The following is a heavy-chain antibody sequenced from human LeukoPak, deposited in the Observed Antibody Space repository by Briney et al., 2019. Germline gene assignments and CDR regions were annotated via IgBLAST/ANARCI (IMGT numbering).Heavy chain of an antibody. CDR3: ARDGVWEWLPKYCFDY. J-gene: IGHJ4*02. V-gene: IGHV3-30-3*01. CDR1: GFTSSSYA. D-gene: IGHD5-12*01. CDR2: ISYDGSNK. Sequence: GGSLRLSCAASGFTSSSYAMHWVRQAPGKGLEWVTVISYDGSNKYYADSVKGRFTISRDNSKNTLYLQMNSLRAEDTAVYYCARDGVWEWLPKYCFDYWGQGNLVTVSS.